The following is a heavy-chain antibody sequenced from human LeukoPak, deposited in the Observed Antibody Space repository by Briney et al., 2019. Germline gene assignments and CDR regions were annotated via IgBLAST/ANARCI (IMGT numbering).Heavy chain of an antibody. CDR2: IYASGSS. CDR1: GGSISSYY. Sequence: SETLSLTCTVSGGSISSYYWSWIRQPAGKGLEWIGRIYASGSSNYNPSLKSRVTMSVDTSKNQFSLKLSSVTAAGTAVYYCARFVTVTTSNWFDPWGQGTLVSVSS. J-gene: IGHJ5*02. D-gene: IGHD4-17*01. V-gene: IGHV4-4*07. CDR3: ARFVTVTTSNWFDP.